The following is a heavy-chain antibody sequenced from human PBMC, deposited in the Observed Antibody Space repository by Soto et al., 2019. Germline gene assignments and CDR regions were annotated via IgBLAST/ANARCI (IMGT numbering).Heavy chain of an antibody. CDR3: ARQRTSVLTQAYFDV. V-gene: IGHV4-39*01. Sequence: PSETLSLTCTVPGNSINNRSYYWGWIRQPPGKGLEWIGSIYYSGRNYNNPSLRSRVSMSIDTSKDQFALKLKSGTAADTALYFCARQRTSVLTQAYFDVWGPGSLVTVSS. J-gene: IGHJ4*02. CDR2: IYYSGRN. D-gene: IGHD3-9*01. CDR1: GNSINNRSYY.